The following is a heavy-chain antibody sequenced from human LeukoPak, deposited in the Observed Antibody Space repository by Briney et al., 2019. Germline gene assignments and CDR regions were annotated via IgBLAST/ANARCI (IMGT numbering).Heavy chain of an antibody. CDR2: ISRRSTYI. V-gene: IGHV3-21*01. J-gene: IGHJ4*02. D-gene: IGHD3-9*01. Sequence: GGTLRLLCAASAFTFSSYSINWHRQAPGNEQDSVSSISRRSTYIYYAASVKGRFTISRDNAKNSLCLQMNSLRAEGTAVYYCARIKGKPYYDILTGYSQRGEFDYWGQGTLVTVSS. CDR3: ARIKGKPYYDILTGYSQRGEFDY. CDR1: AFTFSSYS.